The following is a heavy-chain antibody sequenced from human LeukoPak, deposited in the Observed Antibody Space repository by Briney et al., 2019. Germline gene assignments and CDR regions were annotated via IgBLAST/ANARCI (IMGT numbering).Heavy chain of an antibody. CDR3: AKDHGYNRSDFDY. CDR1: GFTFSSYG. Sequence: PGGSLRLSCAASGFTFSSYGMHWVRQAPGKGLEWVAFIRYDGSNKYYADSVRGRFTISRDNSKNTLYLQMNSLRAEDTAVYYCAKDHGYNRSDFDYWGQGTLVTVSS. V-gene: IGHV3-30*02. CDR2: IRYDGSNK. J-gene: IGHJ4*02. D-gene: IGHD5-24*01.